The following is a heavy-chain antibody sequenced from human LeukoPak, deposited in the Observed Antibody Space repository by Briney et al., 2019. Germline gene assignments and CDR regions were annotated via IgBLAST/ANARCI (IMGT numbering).Heavy chain of an antibody. J-gene: IGHJ5*02. Sequence: GGSLRLSCAASGFTFSSYAMNWVRQAPGKGQEWVSTISGSGSGTYYADSGRGRFTISRDNSKNTLYVQMNSLRAQATAVYYCASRAQNYYDSLPPLPWGRGTLLTVPS. CDR3: ASRAQNYYDSLPPLP. V-gene: IGHV3-23*01. CDR2: ISGSGSGT. D-gene: IGHD3-22*01. CDR1: GFTFSSYA.